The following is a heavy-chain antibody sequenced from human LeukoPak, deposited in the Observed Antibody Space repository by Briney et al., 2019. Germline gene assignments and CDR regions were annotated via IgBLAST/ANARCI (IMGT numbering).Heavy chain of an antibody. Sequence: SGTLSLTCGVSGGSISNTNWWTWVRQPPGKGLEWIGEVNLQGSTNYNPSIKSRVAISVDKSENHIALKLTSVTAADTAVYYCAREGGPYRPLDYSGQGTLVTVAS. V-gene: IGHV4-4*02. CDR2: VNLQGST. CDR3: AREGGPYRPLDY. J-gene: IGHJ4*02. CDR1: GGSISNTNW.